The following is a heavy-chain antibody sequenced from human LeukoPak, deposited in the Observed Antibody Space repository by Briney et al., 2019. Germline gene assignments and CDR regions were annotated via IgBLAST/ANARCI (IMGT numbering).Heavy chain of an antibody. CDR2: IYYSGST. J-gene: IGHJ4*02. D-gene: IGHD3-10*01. V-gene: IGHV4-59*01. Sequence: SETLSLTCTVSGGSISSYYWSWIRQPPGKGLEWIGYIYYSGSTNYNPSLKSRVAISVDTSKNQFSLKLSSVTAADTAVYYCASSVLPLTPDYWGQGTLVTVSS. CDR1: GGSISSYY. CDR3: ASSVLPLTPDY.